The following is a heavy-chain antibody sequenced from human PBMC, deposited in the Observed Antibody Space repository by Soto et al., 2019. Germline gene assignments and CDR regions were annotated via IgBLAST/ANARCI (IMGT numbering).Heavy chain of an antibody. CDR1: GFTFSSYA. Sequence: EVQLLESGGGLVQPGGSLRLSCAASGFTFSSYAMRWVRQAPGNGLEWVSAISGSGGSTYYADSVKGRFTISRDNSKNTLYLHMNSLRAEDTAVYYCAKTSRIVVVPGVRFDPWGQGTLVTVSS. CDR3: AKTSRIVVVPGVRFDP. CDR2: ISGSGGST. D-gene: IGHD2-2*01. V-gene: IGHV3-23*01. J-gene: IGHJ5*02.